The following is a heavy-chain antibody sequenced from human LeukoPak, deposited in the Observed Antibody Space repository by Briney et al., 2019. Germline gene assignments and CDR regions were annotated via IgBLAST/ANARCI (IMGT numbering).Heavy chain of an antibody. CDR3: ARGAGYDFWSGWVSGAFDI. CDR2: IIPIFGTA. Sequence: GASVKVSCKASGGTFSSYAISWVRQAPGQGLEWMGGIIPIFGTANYAQKFQGRVTITADESTSTAYMELSSLRSEDTAVYYCARGAGYDFWSGWVSGAFDIWGQGTMVTVSS. CDR1: GGTFSSYA. J-gene: IGHJ3*02. V-gene: IGHV1-69*13. D-gene: IGHD3-3*01.